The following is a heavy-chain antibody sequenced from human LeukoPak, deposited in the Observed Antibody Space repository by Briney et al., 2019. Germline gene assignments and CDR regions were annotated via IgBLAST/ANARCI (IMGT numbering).Heavy chain of an antibody. J-gene: IGHJ4*02. CDR2: INPGGDNT. CDR3: ARELPSPNDHYYFDY. D-gene: IGHD1-1*01. CDR1: GYTFTNYY. Sequence: ASVKVSCKASGYTFTNYYIHWVRQAPGQGLEWMGLINPGGDNTDYAQNFQGRVTMTRDTSISTAYMELSRLRSDDTAVYYCARELPSPNDHYYFDYWGQGTLVTVSS. V-gene: IGHV1-46*01.